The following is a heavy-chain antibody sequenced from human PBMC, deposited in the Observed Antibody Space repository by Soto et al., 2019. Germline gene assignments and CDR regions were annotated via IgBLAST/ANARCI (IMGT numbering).Heavy chain of an antibody. CDR3: ARARGGDSGDYASLFDR. V-gene: IGHV4-30-4*01. D-gene: IGHD4-17*01. J-gene: IGHJ5*02. CDR2: IHDSGNT. Sequence: SETLSLTCTVFGGSVSIGDYLWSWIRQRPGKGLEWIGYIHDSGNTYYNPSLKSRVTISLDTSKNQFSLKVTSMTATDTAVYFCARARGGDSGDYASLFDRWGQGNLVTVSS. CDR1: GGSVSIGDYL.